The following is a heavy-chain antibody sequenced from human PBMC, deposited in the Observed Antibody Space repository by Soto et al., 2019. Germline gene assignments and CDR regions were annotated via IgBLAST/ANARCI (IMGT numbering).Heavy chain of an antibody. CDR1: GGSISSGGYY. J-gene: IGHJ6*03. CDR3: ARCSSWGPHYYYMDV. V-gene: IGHV4-31*03. CDR2: IYYSGST. Sequence: SETLSLTCTVSGGSISSGGYYWSWIRQHPGKGLEWIGYIYYSGSTYYNPSLKSRVTISVDTSKNQFSLKLSSVTAADTAVYYCARCSSWGPHYYYMDVWGKGTTVTVSS. D-gene: IGHD6-13*01.